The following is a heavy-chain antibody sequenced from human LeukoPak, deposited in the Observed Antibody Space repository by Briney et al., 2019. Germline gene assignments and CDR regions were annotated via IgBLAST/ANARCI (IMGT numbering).Heavy chain of an antibody. V-gene: IGHV3-74*01. D-gene: IGHD6-13*01. CDR2: INSDGSST. J-gene: IGHJ4*02. CDR3: ARVSQLGKSYYFDY. Sequence: RGSLRLSCAASGFTFSSYWMHWVRQAPGKGLVWVSRINSDGSSTSYADSVKGRFTISRDNAKNTLYLQVNSLRAEDTAVYYCARVSQLGKSYYFDYWGQGTLVTVSS. CDR1: GFTFSSYW.